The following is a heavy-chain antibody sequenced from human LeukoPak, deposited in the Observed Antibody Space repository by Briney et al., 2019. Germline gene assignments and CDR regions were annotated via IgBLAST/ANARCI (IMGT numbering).Heavy chain of an antibody. CDR3: ATPLPHGSDPSLYYYYMDV. Sequence: PGGSLRLSCAASGFTVSSNYMSWVRQAPGKGLEWVSVIYSGGSTYYADSVKGRFTISRDNSKSTLYIQMNSLRAEDTAVYYCATPLPHGSDPSLYYYYMDVWGKGTTVTISS. V-gene: IGHV3-53*01. D-gene: IGHD3-10*01. CDR1: GFTVSSNY. J-gene: IGHJ6*03. CDR2: IYSGGST.